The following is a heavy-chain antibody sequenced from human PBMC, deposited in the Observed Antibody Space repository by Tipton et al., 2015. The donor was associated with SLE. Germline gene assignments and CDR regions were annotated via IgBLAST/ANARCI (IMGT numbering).Heavy chain of an antibody. J-gene: IGHJ1*01. CDR2: IYYSGST. D-gene: IGHD2-8*01. CDR1: GGSISSHY. V-gene: IGHV4-59*08. CDR3: ARAQYGAEYFQH. Sequence: TLSLTCTVSGGSISSHYWSWIRQPPGKGLEWIGYIYYSGSTNYNPSLKSRVTISVDTSKNQFSLKLSSVTAADTAVYYCARAQYGAEYFQHWGQGTLVTVSS.